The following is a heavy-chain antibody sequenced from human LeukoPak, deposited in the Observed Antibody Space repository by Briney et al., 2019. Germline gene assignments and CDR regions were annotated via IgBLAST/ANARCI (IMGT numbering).Heavy chain of an antibody. J-gene: IGHJ4*02. CDR2: IIPIFGTA. D-gene: IGHD1-1*01. CDR3: ASGPNWNDPFDY. Sequence: ASVKVSCKASGGTFSSYAISWVRQAPGQGLEWMGGIIPIFGTANYAQKFQGRVTITADESTSTAYMELSSLRSEDTAVYYCASGPNWNDPFDYWGQGTLVTVSS. V-gene: IGHV1-69*01. CDR1: GGTFSSYA.